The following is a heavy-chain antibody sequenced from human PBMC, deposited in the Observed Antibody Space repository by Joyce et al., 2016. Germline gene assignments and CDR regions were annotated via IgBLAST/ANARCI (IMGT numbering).Heavy chain of an antibody. CDR2: SSAYNGDT. D-gene: IGHD3-10*01. V-gene: IGHV1-18*01. CDR3: ARAHLRARDYGSGSYWRVLDP. CDR1: GYNFTSYG. Sequence: QVQLVQSGAEVKKPGASVKVSCKASGYNFTSYGISWVRQAPGQGLEWMGGSSAYNGDTNYVQKLQGRVTMTTDTSTNTAYMEVRSLRSDDTAVYYCARAHLRARDYGSGSYWRVLDPWGQGTLVTVSS. J-gene: IGHJ5*02.